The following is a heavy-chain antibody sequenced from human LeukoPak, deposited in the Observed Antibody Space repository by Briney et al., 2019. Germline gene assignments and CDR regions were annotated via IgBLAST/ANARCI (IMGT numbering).Heavy chain of an antibody. D-gene: IGHD3-10*01. CDR1: GFTFSSYG. CDR3: ARAETHYYGSGSSSWFDP. Sequence: GGSLRLSCAASGFTFSSYGMHWVRQAPGKGLEWVAVIWYDGSNKYYADSVKGRFTISRDNSKNTLYLQMNSLRAEDTAVYYCARAETHYYGSGSSSWFDPWGQGTLVTVSS. V-gene: IGHV3-33*01. CDR2: IWYDGSNK. J-gene: IGHJ5*02.